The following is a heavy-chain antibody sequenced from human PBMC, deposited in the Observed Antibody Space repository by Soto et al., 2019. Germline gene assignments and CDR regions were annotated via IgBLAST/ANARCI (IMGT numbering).Heavy chain of an antibody. D-gene: IGHD2-15*01. V-gene: IGHV4-34*01. CDR2: INHSGST. J-gene: IGHJ5*02. CDR1: GGSFSGYY. Sequence: QVQLQQWGAGLLKPSETLSLTCAVYGGSFSGYYWSWIRQPPGKGLEWIGEINHSGSTNYNPSLKSRVTISADTSKNKFSLKLSSVTAADTAVYYCARSRVVVVAAKGLGASWFDPWGQGTLVTVSS. CDR3: ARSRVVVVAAKGLGASWFDP.